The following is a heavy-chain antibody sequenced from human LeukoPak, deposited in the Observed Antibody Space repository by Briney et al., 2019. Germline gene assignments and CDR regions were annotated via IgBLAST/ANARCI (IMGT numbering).Heavy chain of an antibody. CDR3: TTSIAAAGTPFAFDI. D-gene: IGHD6-13*01. V-gene: IGHV3-15*01. Sequence: GGSLRLSCAASGFTFSNAWMSWVRQAPGKGLEWVGRIKSKTDGGTTDYAAPVKGRFTISRDDSKSTLYLQMNSLKTEDTAVYYCTTSIAAAGTPFAFDIWGQGTMVTVSS. CDR1: GFTFSNAW. CDR2: IKSKTDGGTT. J-gene: IGHJ3*02.